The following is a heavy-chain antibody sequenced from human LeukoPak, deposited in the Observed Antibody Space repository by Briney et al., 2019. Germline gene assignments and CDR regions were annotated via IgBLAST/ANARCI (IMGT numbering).Heavy chain of an antibody. V-gene: IGHV1-24*01. CDR1: GYTLTELS. Sequence: GASVTVSCKVSGYTLTELSMHWVRQAPGKGLEWMGGFYPEDGETIYAQKFQGRVTITEDTSTDTTYMERSSMRSEATAVYYCATDLFLVVIPTARRKGDAFDIWGQGTMVTVSS. D-gene: IGHD2-2*01. CDR3: ATDLFLVVIPTARRKGDAFDI. J-gene: IGHJ3*02. CDR2: FYPEDGET.